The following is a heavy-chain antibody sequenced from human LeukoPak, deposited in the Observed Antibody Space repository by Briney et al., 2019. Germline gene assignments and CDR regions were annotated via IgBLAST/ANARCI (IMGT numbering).Heavy chain of an antibody. J-gene: IGHJ4*02. V-gene: IGHV3-64*01. D-gene: IGHD5-18*01. CDR3: VYVDTEMATGDY. CDR2: NSNNGGNT. CDR1: GFRFNSHA. Sequence: GGSVRLSCVASGFRFNSHAMHWVRQAPGEGLEYVSANSNNGGNTYYASSVKGKFTISRDNSKNTLYLQMNSLRAEDTAVYYCVYVDTEMATGDYWGQGALVTVSS.